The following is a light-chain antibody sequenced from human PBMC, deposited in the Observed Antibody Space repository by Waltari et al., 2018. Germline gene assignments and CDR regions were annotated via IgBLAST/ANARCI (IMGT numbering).Light chain of an antibody. CDR2: EVT. J-gene: IGLJ2*01. CDR1: STDVGGFRI. Sequence: QSALNQPASASGSPGPSLTIPCTGTSTDVGGFRIVPWSPQHPGTAPTFIIYEVTKRPSGVSNRFSGSKSGNTASLTISGLQAEDEADYYCCSYAGGDTLIFGGGTKLTVL. CDR3: CSYAGGDTLI. V-gene: IGLV2-23*02.